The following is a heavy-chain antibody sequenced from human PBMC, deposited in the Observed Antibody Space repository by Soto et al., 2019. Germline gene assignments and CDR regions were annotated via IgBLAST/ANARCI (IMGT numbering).Heavy chain of an antibody. D-gene: IGHD3-22*01. CDR3: ARVPSTYYYDSSGYYYFVY. J-gene: IGHJ4*02. V-gene: IGHV1-18*01. CDR1: GYTFTIYC. CDR2: ISAYNGNT. Sequence: ASVKVSCKASGYTFTIYCISWVRQAPGQGLEWMGWISAYNGNTNYAQKLQGRVTMTTDTSTSTAYMELRSLRSDDTAVYYCARVPSTYYYDSSGYYYFVYWGQGTLVXVSS.